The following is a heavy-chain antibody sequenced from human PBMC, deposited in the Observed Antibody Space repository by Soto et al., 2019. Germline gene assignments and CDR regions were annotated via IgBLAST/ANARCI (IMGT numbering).Heavy chain of an antibody. V-gene: IGHV2-5*01. J-gene: IGHJ4*02. CDR3: AHRPYQMLIHF. Sequence: SGPTLVNPTQTLTLTCSFSGFSLSTSGVGVGWIRQPPGKALEWLALVYWNDDKRYSPSLKSRLTITKDTSRNQVVLTMTNMDPVDTATYFCAHRPYQMLIHFSGQAILVTVSS. CDR1: GFSLSTSGVG. D-gene: IGHD3-16*01. CDR2: VYWNDDK.